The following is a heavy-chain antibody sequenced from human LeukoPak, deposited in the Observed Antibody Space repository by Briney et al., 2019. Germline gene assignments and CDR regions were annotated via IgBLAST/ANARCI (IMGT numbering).Heavy chain of an antibody. Sequence: PSETLSFTCTVSGGSISSYYWSWIRQPPGKGLEWIGYIYYSGSTNYNPSLKSRVTISVDTSKNQLSLKLSSVTAADTAVYYCARGSAIAVAGTHNWFDPWGQGTLVTVSS. V-gene: IGHV4-59*01. CDR3: ARGSAIAVAGTHNWFDP. D-gene: IGHD6-19*01. CDR1: GGSISSYY. CDR2: IYYSGST. J-gene: IGHJ5*02.